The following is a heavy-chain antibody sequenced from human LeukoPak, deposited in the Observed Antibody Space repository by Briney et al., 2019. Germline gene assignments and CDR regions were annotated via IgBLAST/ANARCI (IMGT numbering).Heavy chain of an antibody. CDR1: GFTFGSYSMN. J-gene: IGHJ4*02. D-gene: IGHD4-17*01. V-gene: IGHV4-39*01. CDR3: ASGGDYFSLEY. Sequence: GSLRLSCAASGFTFGSYSMNWVRQAPGKGLEWIGSIYYSGSTYYNPSLKSRVTISVDTSKNQFSLKLSSVTAADTAVYYCASGGDYFSLEYWGQGTLVTVSS. CDR2: IYYSGST.